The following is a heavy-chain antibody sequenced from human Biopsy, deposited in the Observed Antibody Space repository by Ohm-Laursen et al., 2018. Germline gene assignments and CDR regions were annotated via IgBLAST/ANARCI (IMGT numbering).Heavy chain of an antibody. CDR2: ISRRSSDI. V-gene: IGHV3-21*01. Sequence: SLRLSCAASGFIFSTYTMNWVRQAPGEGLEWVSSISRRSSDIYYADSVKGRFTISRDNAKNSLFLHMNSLRAEDTAVYYCARESAVKWSQSLSYFNGMDVWGQGTTVTVSS. D-gene: IGHD2-8*01. J-gene: IGHJ6*02. CDR1: GFIFSTYT. CDR3: ARESAVKWSQSLSYFNGMDV.